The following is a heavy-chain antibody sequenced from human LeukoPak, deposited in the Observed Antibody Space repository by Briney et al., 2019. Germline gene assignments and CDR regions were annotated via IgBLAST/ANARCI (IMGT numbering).Heavy chain of an antibody. CDR3: GRAFPPLRTSSAGDL. J-gene: IGHJ4*02. CDR2: ISYLSSHV. V-gene: IGHV3-21*01. CDR1: GFTFSDYD. D-gene: IGHD3-16*01. Sequence: GGSLRLSCSASGFTFSDYDMNWVRQAPGKGLEWVSSISYLSSHVYYGDSVKGRFSISRDNAKNSLYLQMNSLGAEDTAIYYCGRAFPPLRTSSAGDLWGQGTLVTVSS.